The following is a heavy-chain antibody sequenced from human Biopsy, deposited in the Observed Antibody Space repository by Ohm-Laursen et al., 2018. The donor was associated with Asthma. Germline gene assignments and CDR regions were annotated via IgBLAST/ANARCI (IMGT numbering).Heavy chain of an antibody. Sequence: SLRLSCSASGFSFNSYGMHWVRQAPGKGLEWVAVMSFDGRQTYYADSVKGRFTISRDNSKNTLDLQMNSLREEDTAVYYCARDGTDDAFDIWGQGTVVSVSS. CDR1: GFSFNSYG. D-gene: IGHD1-1*01. V-gene: IGHV3-30*03. CDR2: MSFDGRQT. J-gene: IGHJ3*02. CDR3: ARDGTDDAFDI.